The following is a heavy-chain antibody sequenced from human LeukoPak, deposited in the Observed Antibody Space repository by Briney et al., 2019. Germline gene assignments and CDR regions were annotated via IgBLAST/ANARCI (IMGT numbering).Heavy chain of an antibody. CDR3: ARGTDVDTSFDY. D-gene: IGHD5-18*01. V-gene: IGHV4-30-2*01. CDR2: IYRGGNS. CDR1: GGSVSNGASS. Sequence: SQTLSLTCAVSGGSVSNGASSWTWIRQPPGKGLEWIGYIYRGGNSYYSSSLRGRVTISMDRSKNQFSLNLRSVTAADTAVYYCARGTDVDTSFDYWGPGILVTVSS. J-gene: IGHJ4*02.